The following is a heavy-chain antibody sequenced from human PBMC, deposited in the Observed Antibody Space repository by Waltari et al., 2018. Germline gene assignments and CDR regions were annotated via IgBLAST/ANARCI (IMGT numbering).Heavy chain of an antibody. CDR3: ARATEIYTNYAAY. CDR2: INEDESEK. CDR1: GFTFSRHW. Sequence: EVQLVESGGGLVQPGGSLRLSCVASGFTFSRHWMSWLRQAPGKGMEWVANINEDESEKFYADSGKGRFTISRDNAKNSLYLQMNSLRVEDTAYYYCARATEIYTNYAAYWGQGTLVTVSS. D-gene: IGHD4-4*01. J-gene: IGHJ4*02. V-gene: IGHV3-7*04.